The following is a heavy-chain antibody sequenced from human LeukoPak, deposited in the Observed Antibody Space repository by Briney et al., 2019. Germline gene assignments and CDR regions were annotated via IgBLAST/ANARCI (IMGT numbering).Heavy chain of an antibody. J-gene: IGHJ6*04. D-gene: IGHD2-2*01. Sequence: SVKVSCKASGGTFSSYAISWVRQAPGQGLEWMGGIIPIFGTANYAQKFQGRVTITADESTSTAYMELSSLRSEDTAVYYCARNPRVYCSSTSCYHYYYGMDVWGKGTTVTVSS. CDR1: GGTFSSYA. CDR2: IIPIFGTA. CDR3: ARNPRVYCSSTSCYHYYYGMDV. V-gene: IGHV1-69*01.